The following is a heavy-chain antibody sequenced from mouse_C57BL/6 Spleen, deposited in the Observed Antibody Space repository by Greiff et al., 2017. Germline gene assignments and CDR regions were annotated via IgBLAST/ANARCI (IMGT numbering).Heavy chain of an antibody. CDR1: GYTFTSYW. V-gene: IGHV1-50*01. CDR3: SRGYYYGRNYFDY. Sequence: QVQLQQPGAELVKPGASVKLSCKASGYTFTSYWMQWVKQRPGQGLEWIGEIDPSDSYTNYNQKFKGKATVTVDTSSSTAYMQLSSLTSEDSAVYYCSRGYYYGRNYFDYWGQGTTLTVSS. J-gene: IGHJ2*01. D-gene: IGHD1-1*01. CDR2: IDPSDSYT.